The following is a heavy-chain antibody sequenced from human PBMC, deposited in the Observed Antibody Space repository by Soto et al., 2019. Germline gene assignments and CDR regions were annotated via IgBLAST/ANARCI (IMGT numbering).Heavy chain of an antibody. Sequence: EVQLVESGGGLVQPGGSLRLSCTASGFIVSDTYMNWVRQAPGQGLEWVSVISNRGDTHYGDSVRGRFSLSRDIADNTLHLQMNNLRVEDTAVYYCAREPRYCRGGSCSITGDAFDIWGQGTMVTVSS. V-gene: IGHV3-66*01. CDR1: GFIVSDTY. CDR3: AREPRYCRGGSCSITGDAFDI. CDR2: ISNRGDT. D-gene: IGHD2-15*01. J-gene: IGHJ3*02.